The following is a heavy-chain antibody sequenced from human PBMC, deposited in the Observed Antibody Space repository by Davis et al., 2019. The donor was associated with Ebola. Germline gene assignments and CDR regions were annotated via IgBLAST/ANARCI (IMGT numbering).Heavy chain of an antibody. CDR2: ISWNSGSI. D-gene: IGHD6-13*01. Sequence: SLKISCAASGFTFDDYAMHWVRQAPGKGLEWVSGISWNSGSIGYADSVKGRFTISRDNAKNSLYLQMNSLRAEDTALYYCAKGGSSWTSDAFDIWGQGTMVTVSS. V-gene: IGHV3-9*01. CDR3: AKGGSSWTSDAFDI. CDR1: GFTFDDYA. J-gene: IGHJ3*02.